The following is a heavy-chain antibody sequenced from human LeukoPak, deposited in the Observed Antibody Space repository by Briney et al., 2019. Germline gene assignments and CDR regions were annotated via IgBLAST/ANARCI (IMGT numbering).Heavy chain of an antibody. CDR1: GFTFNRNA. Sequence: GWSLRLSCAASGFTFNRNAISWVRQAPGKGLEWVSTICGSGDKTFYADSVKGRFTISRDNSKNMVHLQMNSLTGEDTALYYCVRRGDASSGWGDHDFWGQGALVTVSS. D-gene: IGHD6-19*01. V-gene: IGHV3-23*01. J-gene: IGHJ4*02. CDR3: VRRGDASSGWGDHDF. CDR2: ICGSGDKT.